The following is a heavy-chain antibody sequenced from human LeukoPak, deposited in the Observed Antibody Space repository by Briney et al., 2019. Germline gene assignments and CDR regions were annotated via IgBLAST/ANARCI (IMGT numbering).Heavy chain of an antibody. V-gene: IGHV4-59*08. Sequence: KASETLSLTCTVSGGSISTYYWSWIRQAPGKGLEWIGYIHYNVTTNYNPSLKSRVTISVDTSKNHLSLKLNSVTAADTAVYYCARRVGGSIDYWGQGTLVTVSS. J-gene: IGHJ4*02. CDR2: IHYNVTT. D-gene: IGHD1-1*01. CDR3: ARRVGGSIDY. CDR1: GGSISTYY.